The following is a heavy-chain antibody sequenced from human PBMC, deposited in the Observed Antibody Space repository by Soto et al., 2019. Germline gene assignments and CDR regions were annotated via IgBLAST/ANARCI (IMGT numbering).Heavy chain of an antibody. V-gene: IGHV3-30-3*01. Sequence: GGSLRLSCAASGFTFSSSAMHWVRQAPGKGLEWVAVISYDGSNKYYADSVKGRFTISRDNSKNTLYLQMSSLRAEDTAMYYCARDKRRGVAVAATLIDYWGQGTLVTVSS. CDR1: GFTFSSSA. CDR2: ISYDGSNK. D-gene: IGHD6-19*01. J-gene: IGHJ4*02. CDR3: ARDKRRGVAVAATLIDY.